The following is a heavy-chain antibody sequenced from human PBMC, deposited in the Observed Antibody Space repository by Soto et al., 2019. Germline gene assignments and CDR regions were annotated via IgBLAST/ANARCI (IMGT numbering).Heavy chain of an antibody. D-gene: IGHD1-26*01. Sequence: GSLRLSCAASGFTFSSYAMHWVRQAPGKGLEWVAVISYDGSNKYYADSVKGRFTISRDNSKNTLYLQMNSLRAEDTAVYYCARDRIVGATKVYWGQGTLVTAPQ. V-gene: IGHV3-30-3*01. CDR1: GFTFSSYA. J-gene: IGHJ4*02. CDR2: ISYDGSNK. CDR3: ARDRIVGATKVY.